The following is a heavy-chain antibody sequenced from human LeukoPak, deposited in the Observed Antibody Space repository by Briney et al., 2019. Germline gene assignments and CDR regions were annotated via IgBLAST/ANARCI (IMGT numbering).Heavy chain of an antibody. J-gene: IGHJ4*02. CDR3: AKHYSSSTRFQDY. D-gene: IGHD6-13*01. Sequence: GGSLRLSCAASGFTFSSYAMHWVRQAPGKGLEWVAVISYDGSNKYYADSVKGRFTISRDNSKNTLYLQMNSLRAEDTAVYYCAKHYSSSTRFQDYWGQGTLVTVSS. CDR1: GFTFSSYA. V-gene: IGHV3-30-3*02. CDR2: ISYDGSNK.